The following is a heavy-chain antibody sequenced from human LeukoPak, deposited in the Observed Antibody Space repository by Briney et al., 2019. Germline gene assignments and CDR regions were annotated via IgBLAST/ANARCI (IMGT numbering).Heavy chain of an antibody. Sequence: PGGSLRLSCAASGFTFSTYAMHWVRQAPGKGLEWVAVISYDGSNKYYADSVKGRFTISRDNSKNTLYLQMNSLRAEDTAVYYCAKTRGSSTSWTYYSNMDVWGNGTTVTVSS. J-gene: IGHJ6*03. CDR1: GFTFSTYA. CDR3: AKTRGSSTSWTYYSNMDV. CDR2: ISYDGSNK. D-gene: IGHD2-2*01. V-gene: IGHV3-30-3*02.